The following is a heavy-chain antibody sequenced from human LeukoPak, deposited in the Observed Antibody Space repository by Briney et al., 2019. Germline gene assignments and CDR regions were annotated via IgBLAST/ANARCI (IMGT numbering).Heavy chain of an antibody. Sequence: SETLSLTCAVYGGSFSGYYWGWIRQPPGKGLEWIASMYHSGITYYNSSLKSRATISVDTSKNQFSLKLNSVTAADTAVYYCARLTPGKNWFDPWGHGTLVTVSS. CDR2: MYHSGIT. CDR3: ARLTPGKNWFDP. J-gene: IGHJ5*02. D-gene: IGHD3-10*01. CDR1: GGSFSGYY. V-gene: IGHV4-38-2*01.